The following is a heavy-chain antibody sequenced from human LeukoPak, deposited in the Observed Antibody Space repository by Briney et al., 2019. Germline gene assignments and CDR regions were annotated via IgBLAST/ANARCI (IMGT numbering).Heavy chain of an antibody. CDR2: ISGSGGST. D-gene: IGHD3-22*01. V-gene: IGHV3-23*01. Sequence: GGSLRLSCAASGFTFSNYAMTWVRQAPGKGLEWVSAISGSGGSTNYADSVKGRFTISRDNSKNTLYLQMNSLRAEDTAVYYCARVRDYYDSRGYYFEYFDHWGQGTLVTVSS. CDR3: ARVRDYYDSRGYYFEYFDH. CDR1: GFTFSNYA. J-gene: IGHJ1*01.